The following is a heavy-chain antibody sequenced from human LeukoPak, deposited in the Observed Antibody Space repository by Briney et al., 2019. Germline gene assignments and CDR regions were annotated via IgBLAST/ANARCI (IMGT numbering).Heavy chain of an antibody. Sequence: ASLKVSCKASGYTFTGYYMHWVRQAPAQGLEWMGWINPNSGDTNYAQKFQGRVTMTRDTSISTAYMDLSRLRSDDTAVYYCAREGVIKSFDYWGQGTLVTVSS. CDR3: AREGVIKSFDY. J-gene: IGHJ4*02. D-gene: IGHD3-3*01. V-gene: IGHV1-2*02. CDR1: GYTFTGYY. CDR2: INPNSGDT.